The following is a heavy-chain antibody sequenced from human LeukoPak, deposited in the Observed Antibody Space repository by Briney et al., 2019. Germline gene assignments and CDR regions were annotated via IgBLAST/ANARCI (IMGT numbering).Heavy chain of an antibody. CDR2: ISYDGSNK. CDR3: ARDEANSDGPYGMDV. Sequence: GRSLRLSCAASGFTFSSYAMHWVRQAPGKGLEWVAVISYDGSNKYYADSVKGRFTISRDNSKNTLYLQMNSLRAEDTAVYYCARDEANSDGPYGMDVWGQGTTATVSS. D-gene: IGHD1-1*01. V-gene: IGHV3-30-3*01. CDR1: GFTFSSYA. J-gene: IGHJ6*02.